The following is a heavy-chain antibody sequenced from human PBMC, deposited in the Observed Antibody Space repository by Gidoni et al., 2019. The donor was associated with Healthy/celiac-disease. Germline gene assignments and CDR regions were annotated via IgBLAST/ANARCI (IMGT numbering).Heavy chain of an antibody. Sequence: QVQLVESGGGVVQPGRSLRLSCAASGFTFSSYGRHWVRQAPGKGLEWVAVISYDGSNKYYADSVKGRFTISRDNSKNTLYLQMNSLRAEDTAVYDCAKIRSRGYYYYGMDVWGQGTTVTVSS. CDR2: ISYDGSNK. V-gene: IGHV3-30*18. D-gene: IGHD3-3*01. CDR3: AKIRSRGYYYYGMDV. J-gene: IGHJ6*02. CDR1: GFTFSSYG.